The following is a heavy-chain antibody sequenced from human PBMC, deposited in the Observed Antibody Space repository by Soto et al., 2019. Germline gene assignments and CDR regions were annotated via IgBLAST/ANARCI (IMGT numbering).Heavy chain of an antibody. CDR2: IHYSGST. D-gene: IGHD3-22*01. CDR3: SSQNYYDSSGYYVGY. V-gene: IGHV4-39*01. Sequence: SETLSLTCTVSGGSIGSNIDYWGWIRQPPGKGLEWIGNIHYSGSTYYDSSLKSRVTISVDTSKNQFSLKLSSVTAADTAVYYCSSQNYYDSSGYYVGYWGQGTLVTVSS. CDR1: GGSIGSNIDY. J-gene: IGHJ4*02.